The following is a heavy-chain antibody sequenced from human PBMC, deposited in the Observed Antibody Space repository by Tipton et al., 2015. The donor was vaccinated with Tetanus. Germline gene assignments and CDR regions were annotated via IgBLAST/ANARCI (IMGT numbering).Heavy chain of an antibody. V-gene: IGHV4-39*01. CDR2: VYYNGNT. Sequence: LSLTCTVSGGSLTSGSFYWDWIRQPPGKGLEWIGNVYYNGNTLQNPSLKSRVTLSLDKSKNRFSLKLRSVTAADTAIYYCARSADNWFDPWGQGTLVTVSS. CDR1: GGSLTSGSFY. CDR3: ARSADNWFDP. J-gene: IGHJ5*02.